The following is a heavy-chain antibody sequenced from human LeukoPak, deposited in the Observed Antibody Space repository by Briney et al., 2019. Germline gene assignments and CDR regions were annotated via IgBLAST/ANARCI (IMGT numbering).Heavy chain of an antibody. V-gene: IGHV4-61*02. CDR1: GGSITSGTYY. CDR2: IYTSGST. CDR3: ARYPLYDILTGYYNTEAIGFDY. D-gene: IGHD3-9*01. J-gene: IGHJ4*02. Sequence: SETLSLTCTVSGGSITSGTYYWSWIRQPAGKGLEWIGRIYTSGSTNYNPSLKSRVTISVDTSKNQFSLKLSSVTAADTAVYYCARYPLYDILTGYYNTEAIGFDYWGQGTLVTVSS.